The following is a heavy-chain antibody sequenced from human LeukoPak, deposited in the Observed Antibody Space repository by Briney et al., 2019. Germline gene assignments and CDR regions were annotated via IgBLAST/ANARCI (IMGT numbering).Heavy chain of an antibody. D-gene: IGHD2-2*01. CDR3: ASRRSVVPAAMFDY. J-gene: IGHJ4*02. CDR1: GGSFSGYY. CDR2: INHSGST. Sequence: SSEALSLTCAVYGGSFSGYYWSWIRQPPGKGLEWIGEINHSGSTNYNPSLKSRVTISVDTSENQFSLKLSSVTAADTAVYYCASRRSVVPAAMFDYWGQGTLVTVSS. V-gene: IGHV4-34*01.